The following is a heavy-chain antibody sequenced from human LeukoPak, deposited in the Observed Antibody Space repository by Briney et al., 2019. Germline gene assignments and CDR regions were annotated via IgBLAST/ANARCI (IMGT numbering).Heavy chain of an antibody. J-gene: IGHJ3*02. D-gene: IGHD3-22*01. CDR3: ARDLKDYYDSSGYPDAFDI. V-gene: IGHV1-18*01. CDR1: GYTFTSYG. CDR2: ISAYNGNT. Sequence: ASVKVSCKASGYTFTSYGISWVRQAPGQGLEWMGWISAYNGNTNYAQKLQGRVTMTTDTSTSTAYMELRSLRSDDTAVYYCARDLKDYYDSSGYPDAFDIWGQGTMVTVSS.